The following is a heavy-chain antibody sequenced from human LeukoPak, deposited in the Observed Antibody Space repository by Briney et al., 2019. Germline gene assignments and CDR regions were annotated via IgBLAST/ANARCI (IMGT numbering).Heavy chain of an antibody. V-gene: IGHV3-30*02. CDR1: GFTFSSYG. Sequence: GGSLRLSCAASGFTFSSYGMSRVRQAPGKGLEWVAFIRYDGSNKYYADSVKGRFTISRDNSKNTLYLQMNSLRAEDTAVYYCAKGNYYYDSSGYPPDYWGQGTLVTVSS. CDR3: AKGNYYYDSSGYPPDY. D-gene: IGHD3-22*01. CDR2: IRYDGSNK. J-gene: IGHJ4*02.